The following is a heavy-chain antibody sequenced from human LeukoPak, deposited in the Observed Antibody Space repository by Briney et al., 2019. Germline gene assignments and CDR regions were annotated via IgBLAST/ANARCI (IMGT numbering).Heavy chain of an antibody. CDR1: GGSISSSSYY. CDR2: IYYSGST. Sequence: SETLSLTCTVSGGSISSSSYYWGWIRQPPGKGLEWIGSIYYSGSTYYNPSLKSRVTISVDTSKNQFSLQLSSVTAADTAVYYCARAYYYDSSGYYPGGFFDYWGQGTLVTVSS. V-gene: IGHV4-39*07. J-gene: IGHJ4*02. CDR3: ARAYYYDSSGYYPGGFFDY. D-gene: IGHD3-22*01.